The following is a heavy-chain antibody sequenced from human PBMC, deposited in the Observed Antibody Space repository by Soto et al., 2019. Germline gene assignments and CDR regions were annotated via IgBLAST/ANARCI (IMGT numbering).Heavy chain of an antibody. CDR2: IDSGGST. Sequence: QVQLQESGPGLVKPSETLSLSCGVSCGSISQYYWSGIRQPAGKGLEWIGRIDSGGSTNYNPSLESLATMSVDTSKNQFSLKLSSVTDADTAVYYCARGPGGCGDFSLDYWGQGTLVTVSS. D-gene: IGHD3-10*01. CDR3: ARGPGGCGDFSLDY. J-gene: IGHJ4*02. CDR1: CGSISQYY. V-gene: IGHV4-4*07.